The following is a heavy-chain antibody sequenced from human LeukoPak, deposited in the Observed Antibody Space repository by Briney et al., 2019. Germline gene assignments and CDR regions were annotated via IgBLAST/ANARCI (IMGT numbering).Heavy chain of an antibody. D-gene: IGHD6-13*01. V-gene: IGHV3-21*01. CDR1: GFTFSNAW. Sequence: GGSLRLSCAASGFTFSNAWMNWVRQAPGKGLEWVSSISRSSKYIYYADSVKGRFTISRDNAKNSLYLQMNSLRAEDTAVYYCGRVAEAAAFDYWGQGILVTVSS. J-gene: IGHJ4*02. CDR2: ISRSSKYI. CDR3: GRVAEAAAFDY.